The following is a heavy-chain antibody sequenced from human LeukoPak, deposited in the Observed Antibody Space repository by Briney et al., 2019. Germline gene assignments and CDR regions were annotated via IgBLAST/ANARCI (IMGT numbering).Heavy chain of an antibody. V-gene: IGHV3-74*01. Sequence: GGSLRLSCAASGFTFSSYWMHWVRQAPGKGLVWVPRINSDGSSTSYADSVKGRFTISRDNAKNTLYLQMNSLRAEDTAVYYCAREEWFGGNNWFDPWGQGTLVTVSS. J-gene: IGHJ5*02. CDR3: AREEWFGGNNWFDP. CDR2: INSDGSST. CDR1: GFTFSSYW. D-gene: IGHD3-10*01.